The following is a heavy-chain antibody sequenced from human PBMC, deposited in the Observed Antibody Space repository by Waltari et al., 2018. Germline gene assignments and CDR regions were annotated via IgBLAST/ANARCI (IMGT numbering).Heavy chain of an antibody. Sequence: QVQLVQSGAEVKKPGSSVKVSCKASGGTFSSYAISWVRQAPGQGLEWMGGIIPIFGTANYAQKFQGRVTITADESTSTAYMELSSLRSEETAVYYCARTNYYDLRYGMDVWGQGTTVTVSS. J-gene: IGHJ6*02. V-gene: IGHV1-69*01. CDR3: ARTNYYDLRYGMDV. CDR2: IIPIFGTA. D-gene: IGHD3-22*01. CDR1: GGTFSSYA.